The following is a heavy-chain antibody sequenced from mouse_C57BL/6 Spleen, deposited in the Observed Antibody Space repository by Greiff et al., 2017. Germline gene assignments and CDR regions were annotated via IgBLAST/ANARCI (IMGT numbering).Heavy chain of an antibody. CDR1: GYTFTDYE. CDR2: IDPETGGT. V-gene: IGHV1-15*01. CDR3: AAGDGYYRFAY. Sequence: VQLQQSGAELVRPGASVTLSCKASGYTFTDYEMHWVKQTPVHGLEWIGAIDPETGGTAYNQKFKGKAILTADKSSSTAYMELRSLTSENSAVEYCAAGDGYYRFAYWGQGTLVTVSA. J-gene: IGHJ3*01. D-gene: IGHD2-3*01.